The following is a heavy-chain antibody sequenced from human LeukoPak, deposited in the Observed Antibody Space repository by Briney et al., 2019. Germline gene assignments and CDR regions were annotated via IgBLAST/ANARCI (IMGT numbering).Heavy chain of an antibody. V-gene: IGHV3-23*01. D-gene: IGHD2-15*01. CDR2: ISGSGGST. CDR1: GFTFSSYA. CDR3: AKCACSGGSCYPLY. J-gene: IGHJ4*02. Sequence: PGGSLRLSCAASGFTFSSYAMSWVRQVPGKGLEWVSAISGSGGSTYYADSVKGRFTISRDNSKNTLYLQMNSLRAEDTAVYYCAKCACSGGSCYPLYWGQGTLVTVSS.